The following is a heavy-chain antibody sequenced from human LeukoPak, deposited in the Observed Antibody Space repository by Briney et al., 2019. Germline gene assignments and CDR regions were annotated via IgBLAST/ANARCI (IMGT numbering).Heavy chain of an antibody. CDR3: VSGSYSWFDP. Sequence: SETLSLTCTVSGGSISSSSYYWGWIRQPPGKGREWIGSIYYSGSTYYNPSLKSRVTIDTSKNQFSLKLSSVTAADTAVYYCVSGSYSWFDPWGQGTLVTVSS. CDR1: GGSISSSSYY. CDR2: IYYSGST. D-gene: IGHD1-26*01. J-gene: IGHJ5*02. V-gene: IGHV4-39*01.